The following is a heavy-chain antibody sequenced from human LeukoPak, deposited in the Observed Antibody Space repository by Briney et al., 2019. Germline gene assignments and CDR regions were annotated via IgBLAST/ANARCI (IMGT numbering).Heavy chain of an antibody. CDR3: ARVVGDTAMVIDY. V-gene: IGHV3-21*01. CDR2: ISSSSSYI. CDR1: GFTFSSYS. J-gene: IGHJ4*02. D-gene: IGHD5-18*01. Sequence: GGSLRLSCAASGFTFSSYSMNWVRQAPGKGLEWVSFISSSSSYIYYADSVKGRFTISRDNAKNSLYLQMNSLRAEDTAVYYCARVVGDTAMVIDYWGQGTLVTVSS.